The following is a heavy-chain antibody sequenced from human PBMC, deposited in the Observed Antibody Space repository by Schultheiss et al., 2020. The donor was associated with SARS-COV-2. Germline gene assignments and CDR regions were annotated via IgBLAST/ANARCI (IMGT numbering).Heavy chain of an antibody. CDR2: IKQDGSEK. V-gene: IGHV3-7*01. CDR3: ARRPGTTRGGAFDI. CDR1: GFTFSSYE. J-gene: IGHJ3*02. D-gene: IGHD1-7*01. Sequence: GESLKISCAASGFTFSSYEMNWVRQAPGKGLEWVANIKQDGSEKYYVDSVKGRFTISRDNAKNTLYLQMNSLRAEDTAVYYCARRPGTTRGGAFDIWGQGTMVTVSS.